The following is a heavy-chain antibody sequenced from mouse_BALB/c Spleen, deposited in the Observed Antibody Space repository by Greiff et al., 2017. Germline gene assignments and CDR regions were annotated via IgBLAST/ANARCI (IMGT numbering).Heavy chain of an antibody. CDR1: GFNIKDYY. V-gene: IGHV14-4*02. D-gene: IGHD2-1*01. J-gene: IGHJ3*01. CDR2: IDPENGDT. Sequence: VQLQQSGAELVRSGASVKLSCTASGFNIKDYYMHWVKQRPEQGVEWIGWIDPENGDTEYAPKFQGKATMTADTSSNTAYLQLSSLTSEDTAVYYCNADGNSWFAYWGQGTLVTVSA. CDR3: NADGNSWFAY.